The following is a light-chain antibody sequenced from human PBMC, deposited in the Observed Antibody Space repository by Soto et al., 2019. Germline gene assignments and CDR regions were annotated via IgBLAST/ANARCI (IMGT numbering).Light chain of an antibody. Sequence: ILMTQSPATVPVSPGESATLSCRASQNIYYNVAWYQQRPGQAPRLLIYRASTRATGVPARFSGSGSGTEFTLTISSLQPEDFTVYSCLQYHNLWAFGQGTKVEI. CDR2: RAS. J-gene: IGKJ1*01. CDR3: LQYHNLWA. CDR1: QNIYYN. V-gene: IGKV3-15*01.